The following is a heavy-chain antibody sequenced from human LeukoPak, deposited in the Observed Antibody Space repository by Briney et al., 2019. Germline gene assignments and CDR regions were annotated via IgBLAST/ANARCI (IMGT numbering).Heavy chain of an antibody. CDR1: GYSISSDYY. J-gene: IGHJ6*03. CDR3: ARGYYMDV. V-gene: IGHV4-38-2*02. CDR2: IYHSGST. Sequence: SETLSLTCTVSGYSISSDYYWGWIRQPPGKGLEWIGSIYHSGSTYYNPSLKSRVTISVDTSKNQFSLKLRSVTAADTAVYYCARGYYMDVWGKGTTVTISS.